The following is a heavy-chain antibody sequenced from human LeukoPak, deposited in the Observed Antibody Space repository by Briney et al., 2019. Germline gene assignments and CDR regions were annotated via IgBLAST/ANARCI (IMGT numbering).Heavy chain of an antibody. CDR2: IYSGGST. V-gene: IGHV3-53*01. J-gene: IGHJ3*02. Sequence: PGGSLRLSCAASGFTVSSNYMSWVRQAPGKGLEWVSVIYSGGSTYYADSVKGRFTISRDNAKNSLYLQMNSLRAEDTAVYYCAREYSSSSGRAFDIWGQGTMVTVSS. D-gene: IGHD6-6*01. CDR3: AREYSSSSGRAFDI. CDR1: GFTVSSNY.